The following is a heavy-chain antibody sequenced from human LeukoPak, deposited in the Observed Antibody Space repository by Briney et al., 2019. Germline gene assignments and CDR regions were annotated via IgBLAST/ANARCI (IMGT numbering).Heavy chain of an antibody. CDR1: EFTFSNYD. V-gene: IGHV3-48*03. CDR2: IRASATII. Sequence: GGSLRLSCEVSEFTFSNYDMNWVRQAPGKGLEWISYIRASATIIYYADSVRDRFTVSRDNAKNLLYLQMNSLRVEDTAVYYCARDGDSSSYYGDFDYWGQGTLVTVSS. J-gene: IGHJ4*02. D-gene: IGHD6-13*01. CDR3: ARDGDSSSYYGDFDY.